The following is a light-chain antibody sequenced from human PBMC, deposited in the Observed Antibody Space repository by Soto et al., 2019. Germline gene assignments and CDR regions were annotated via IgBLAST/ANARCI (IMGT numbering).Light chain of an antibody. Sequence: QSVLTQSPSASASLGASVKLTCTLSSGHSTYTIAWHQQQPEKGPRFVMKVNSDGSHSKGDGIPDRFSGSSSGAERYLTISSLQSEDEADYYCQTWGTGIRVVFGGGTKLIVL. CDR2: VNSDGSH. CDR3: QTWGTGIRVV. V-gene: IGLV4-69*02. CDR1: SGHSTYT. J-gene: IGLJ2*01.